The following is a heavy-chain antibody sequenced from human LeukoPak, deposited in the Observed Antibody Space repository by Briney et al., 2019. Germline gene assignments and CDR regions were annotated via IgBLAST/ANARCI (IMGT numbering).Heavy chain of an antibody. D-gene: IGHD1-1*01. CDR2: ITAGGDGT. V-gene: IGHV3-23*01. CDR1: GFTFSGYA. CDR3: AKSHASIWNVYDY. Sequence: GGSLILSCAASGFTFSGYAMSWVRLAPGKGLEWVSAITAGGDGTYYADSVKGRFTISRDNLKNMVFLQMNSLRAEDTAIYYCAKSHASIWNVYDYWGQGTLVTVSS. J-gene: IGHJ4*02.